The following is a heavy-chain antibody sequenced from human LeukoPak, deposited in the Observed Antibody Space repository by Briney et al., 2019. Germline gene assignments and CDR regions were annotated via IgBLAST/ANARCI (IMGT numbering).Heavy chain of an antibody. CDR1: GGSISSGSYY. Sequence: KASETLSLTCTVSGGSISSGSYYWSWIRQPAGKGLEWIGRIYTSGSTNYNPSLKSRVTISVGTSKNQFSLKLSSVTAADTAVYYCARVLFESSGYPRDNAFDIWGQGTMVTVSS. CDR2: IYTSGST. CDR3: ARVLFESSGYPRDNAFDI. J-gene: IGHJ3*02. V-gene: IGHV4-61*02. D-gene: IGHD3-22*01.